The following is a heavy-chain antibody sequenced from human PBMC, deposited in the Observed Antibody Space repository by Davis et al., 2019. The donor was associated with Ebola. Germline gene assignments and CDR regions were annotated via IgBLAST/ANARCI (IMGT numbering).Heavy chain of an antibody. D-gene: IGHD6-19*01. CDR3: ARHSSGYSSDFWGREDY. J-gene: IGHJ4*02. CDR2: IYPGDSDT. CDR1: GYSFTTYW. Sequence: GESLKISCKGSGYSFTTYWIGWVRQMPGKGLEWMGIIYPGDSDTRYNPSFQGQVTISADRSISTAYLQWSSLKASDTAIYYCARHSSGYSSDFWGREDYWGQGTLVTVSS. V-gene: IGHV5-51*01.